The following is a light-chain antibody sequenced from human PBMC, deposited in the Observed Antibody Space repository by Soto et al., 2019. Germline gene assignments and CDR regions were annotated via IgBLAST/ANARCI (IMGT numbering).Light chain of an antibody. J-gene: IGLJ1*01. CDR1: SSDVGGYNY. CDR2: ELS. Sequence: QSVLTQPPSASGSPGQSVTISCTGTSSDVGGYNYVSWYQQYPGKAPKLIIYELSNRPSGISNRFSGSKSGNTASLTISGLQTEDEADYYCSSYTSSSTLLYVFGTGTKLTVL. V-gene: IGLV2-14*01. CDR3: SSYTSSSTLLYV.